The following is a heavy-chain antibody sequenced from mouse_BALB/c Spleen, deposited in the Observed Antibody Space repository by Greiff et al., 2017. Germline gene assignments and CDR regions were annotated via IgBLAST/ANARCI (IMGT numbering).Heavy chain of an antibody. Sequence: QVQLQQSGAELVRPGTSVKISCKASGYTFTNYWLGWVKQRPGHGLEWIGDIYPGGGYTNYNEKFKGKATLTADTSSSTAYMQLSSLTSEDSAVYFCASPPSMITRAAYWGQGTLVTVSA. V-gene: IGHV1-63*02. J-gene: IGHJ3*01. D-gene: IGHD2-4*01. CDR1: GYTFTNYW. CDR3: ASPPSMITRAAY. CDR2: IYPGGGYT.